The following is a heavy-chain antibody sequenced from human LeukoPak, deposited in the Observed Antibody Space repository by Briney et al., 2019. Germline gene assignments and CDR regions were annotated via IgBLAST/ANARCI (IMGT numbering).Heavy chain of an antibody. Sequence: GALRLSCAASGFTFTTAWMSWVRQAPGKGLEWVGRIKSKTDGGTTDYTAPVKGRFTISRDDSKNTLFLQMNSLNTEDTAVYYCTTIGPKAYCGGDCYTFFDYWGQGTLVTVSS. V-gene: IGHV3-15*01. D-gene: IGHD2-21*02. J-gene: IGHJ4*02. CDR1: GFTFTTAW. CDR2: IKSKTDGGTT. CDR3: TTIGPKAYCGGDCYTFFDY.